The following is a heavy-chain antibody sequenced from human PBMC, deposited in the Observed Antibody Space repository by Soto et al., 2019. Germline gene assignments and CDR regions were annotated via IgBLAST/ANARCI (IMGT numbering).Heavy chain of an antibody. CDR3: AQGTTMVRGLAFDI. Sequence: VGSLRLSCAASGFTVSGNYMSWVRQAPGKGLEWVSVIYSGGSTYYADSVKGRFTISRDNSKNTLYLQMNSLRAEDTAVYYCAQGTTMVRGLAFDIWGQGTMVTVSS. J-gene: IGHJ3*02. D-gene: IGHD3-10*01. CDR2: IYSGGST. V-gene: IGHV3-53*01. CDR1: GFTVSGNY.